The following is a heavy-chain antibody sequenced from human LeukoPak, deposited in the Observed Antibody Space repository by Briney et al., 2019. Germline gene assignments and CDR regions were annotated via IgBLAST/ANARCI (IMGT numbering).Heavy chain of an antibody. CDR1: GYSISSGYY. Sequence: KTSETLSLTCTVSGYSISSGYYWGWIRQPPGKGLEWIGSIYHSGSTYYNPSPKSRVTISVDTSKNQFSLKLSSVTAADTAVYYCARVGVTAFFLPTSNDYWGQGTLVTVSS. CDR2: IYHSGST. D-gene: IGHD2-21*02. CDR3: ARVGVTAFFLPTSNDY. J-gene: IGHJ4*02. V-gene: IGHV4-38-2*02.